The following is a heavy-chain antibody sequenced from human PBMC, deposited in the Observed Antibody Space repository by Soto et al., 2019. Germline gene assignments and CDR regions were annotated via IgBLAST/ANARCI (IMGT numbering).Heavy chain of an antibody. Sequence: PGGSLRLSCAASGFTFSSYGMHWVRQAPDKGLEWVSAISGSGGSTYYADSVKGRFTISRDNSKNTLYLQMNSLRAEDTAVYYCAKDARWSFLYNWFDPWGQGTLVTVSS. D-gene: IGHD2-15*01. CDR2: ISGSGGST. J-gene: IGHJ5*02. CDR1: GFTFSSYG. V-gene: IGHV3-23*01. CDR3: AKDARWSFLYNWFDP.